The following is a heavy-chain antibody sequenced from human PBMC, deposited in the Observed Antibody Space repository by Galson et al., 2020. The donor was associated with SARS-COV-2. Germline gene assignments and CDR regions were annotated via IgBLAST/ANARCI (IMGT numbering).Heavy chain of an antibody. D-gene: IGHD3-10*01. V-gene: IGHV3-30*04. CDR3: ARSLVVLLWFGEFDY. CDR1: GFTFSSYA. CDR2: ISYDGSNK. J-gene: IGHJ4*02. Sequence: GGSLRLSCAASGFTFSSYAMHWVRQAPGKGLEWVAVISYDGSNKYYADSVKGRFTISRDNSKNTLYLQMNSLRAEDTAVYYCARSLVVLLWFGEFDYWGQGTLVTVSS.